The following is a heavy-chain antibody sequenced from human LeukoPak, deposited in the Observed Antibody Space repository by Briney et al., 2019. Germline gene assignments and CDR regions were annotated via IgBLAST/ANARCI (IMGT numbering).Heavy chain of an antibody. Sequence: ASVKVSCNASGYTFTGYYMHWVRQAPGQGLEWMGRINPNSGGTNYAQKFQGRVTMTRDTSISTAYMELSRLRSDDTAVYYCARDGTGYCSGGSCYSGASFDYWGQGTLVTVSS. CDR2: INPNSGGT. CDR1: GYTFTGYY. D-gene: IGHD2-15*01. J-gene: IGHJ4*02. V-gene: IGHV1-2*06. CDR3: ARDGTGYCSGGSCYSGASFDY.